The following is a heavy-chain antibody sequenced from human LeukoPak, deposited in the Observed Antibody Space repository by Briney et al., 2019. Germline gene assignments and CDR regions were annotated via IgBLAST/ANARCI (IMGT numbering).Heavy chain of an antibody. Sequence: ASVKVSCKASRYTFAGYSLCWVRQAPGQGLEWMGWINPNSGGTNYAQKFQGRVTMTGDTSISTAYMELSRLTSDDTAVYYCGRGRGSYSLDYWGQGTLVTVSS. CDR1: RYTFAGYS. D-gene: IGHD1-26*01. V-gene: IGHV1-2*02. CDR2: INPNSGGT. J-gene: IGHJ4*02. CDR3: GRGRGSYSLDY.